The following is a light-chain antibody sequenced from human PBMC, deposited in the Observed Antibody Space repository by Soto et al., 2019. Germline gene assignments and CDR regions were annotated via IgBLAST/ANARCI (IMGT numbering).Light chain of an antibody. Sequence: QSALTQPASVSGSPGQSITISCTGTSSDVGGYKYVSWYQQHPDKAPKLIIFEVSNRPSGISSRFSGSKSGNTASLTISGLQAADEGDYYCAPYTSSRTSVIFGRGTKLTVL. CDR2: EVS. CDR1: SSDVGGYKY. CDR3: APYTSSRTSVI. V-gene: IGLV2-14*01. J-gene: IGLJ2*01.